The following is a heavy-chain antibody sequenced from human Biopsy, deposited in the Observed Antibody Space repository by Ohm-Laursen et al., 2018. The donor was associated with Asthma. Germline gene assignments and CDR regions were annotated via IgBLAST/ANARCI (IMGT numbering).Heavy chain of an antibody. CDR3: ARGYSTSWYFGY. V-gene: IGHV3-7*05. CDR1: GFSFSEFV. D-gene: IGHD6-13*01. J-gene: IGHJ4*02. CDR2: IKQDGSEK. Sequence: SLRLSCAASGFSFSEFVMHWVRQAPGKGLEWVANIKQDGSEKYYVDSVKGRFTISRDNPKKSVYLQLDSLRVEDTAVYYCARGYSTSWYFGYWGQGTLVTVSS.